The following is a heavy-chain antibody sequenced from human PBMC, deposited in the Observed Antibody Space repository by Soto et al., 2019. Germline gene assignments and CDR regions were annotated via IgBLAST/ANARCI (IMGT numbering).Heavy chain of an antibody. CDR1: GFPFSSYC. D-gene: IGHD6-13*01. Sequence: VGALRLSCPASGFPFSSYCMHWVRPAPGKWLEWVAVTSYYGSNKDYPDAVNGRFTIFRYNSKNALYLQVNSLRAEDTAVYYCAKDLISSRLAAGAPEAYHHYGMDVWGQGTTVTVSS. J-gene: IGHJ6*02. V-gene: IGHV3-30*18. CDR2: TSYYGSNK. CDR3: AKDLISSRLAAGAPEAYHHYGMDV.